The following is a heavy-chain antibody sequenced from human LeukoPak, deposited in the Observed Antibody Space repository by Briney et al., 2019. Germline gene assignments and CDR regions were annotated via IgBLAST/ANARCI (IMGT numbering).Heavy chain of an antibody. Sequence: PSETLSLTCTVSGGSISSSSYFWGWIRQPPGKGLEWIGSIYYTGSTYYKPSLKSRVTISVDTSKNQFSLKLSSLTAADTAVYYCGRQPRLYYFDYWGQGTLVTVSS. CDR2: IYYTGST. CDR3: GRQPRLYYFDY. V-gene: IGHV4-39*01. CDR1: GGSISSSSYF. D-gene: IGHD3-22*01. J-gene: IGHJ4*02.